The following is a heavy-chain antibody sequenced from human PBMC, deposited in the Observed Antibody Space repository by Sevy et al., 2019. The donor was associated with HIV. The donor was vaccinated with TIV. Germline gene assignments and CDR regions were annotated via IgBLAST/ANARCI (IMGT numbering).Heavy chain of an antibody. CDR1: GFTFSSYA. Sequence: GGSLRLSCAASGFTFSSYAMGWVRQAPGKGLEWVSAISGSGGSTYYADSVKGRFTISRDNSKNTLYLQMNSLRAEDTAVHYCAKLSDYGGNPLFDYWGQGTLVTVSS. V-gene: IGHV3-23*01. CDR2: ISGSGGST. D-gene: IGHD4-17*01. J-gene: IGHJ4*02. CDR3: AKLSDYGGNPLFDY.